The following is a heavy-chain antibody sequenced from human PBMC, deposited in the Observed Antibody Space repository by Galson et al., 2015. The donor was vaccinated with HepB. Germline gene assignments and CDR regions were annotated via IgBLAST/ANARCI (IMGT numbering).Heavy chain of an antibody. J-gene: IGHJ5*02. V-gene: IGHV1-69*13. Sequence: SVKVSCKASGGTFSNYAVSWVRQAPGQGLEWMGGIIPILGTAKYAQKFQGRVTITADESTSTVNMEMNSLRSEDTAVYYCARGYCGGGNGPDWFDTWGQGTLVTVSS. CDR1: GGTFSNYA. D-gene: IGHD2-15*01. CDR3: ARGYCGGGNGPDWFDT. CDR2: IIPILGTA.